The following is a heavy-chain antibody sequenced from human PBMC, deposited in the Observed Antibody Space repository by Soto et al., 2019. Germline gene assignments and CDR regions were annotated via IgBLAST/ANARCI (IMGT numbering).Heavy chain of an antibody. CDR3: VRGWSDV. V-gene: IGHV3-74*01. CDR2: MNSDGSII. J-gene: IGHJ6*02. D-gene: IGHD2-15*01. Sequence: EVQLVESGGGLVQPGGSLRLSCVASGFTFSSDWMHWVRQGPGRGLVWVSRMNSDGSIINYADSVKGRFTVSRDNAKNTLYLQMNSLSVEDTALYYCVRGWSDVWGQGTTVTVSS. CDR1: GFTFSSDW.